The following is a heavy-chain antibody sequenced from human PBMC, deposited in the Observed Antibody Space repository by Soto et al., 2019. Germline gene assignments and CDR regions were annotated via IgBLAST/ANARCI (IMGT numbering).Heavy chain of an antibody. Sequence: GASVKVSCKASGGTFSGYAISWVRQAPGQGLEWMGGIIPIFGTANYAQKFQGRVTITADESTSTAYMELSSLRSEDTAVYYCASHFQQLVQPIDYWGQGTLVTVSS. CDR1: GGTFSGYA. CDR2: IIPIFGTA. CDR3: ASHFQQLVQPIDY. V-gene: IGHV1-69*13. D-gene: IGHD6-13*01. J-gene: IGHJ4*02.